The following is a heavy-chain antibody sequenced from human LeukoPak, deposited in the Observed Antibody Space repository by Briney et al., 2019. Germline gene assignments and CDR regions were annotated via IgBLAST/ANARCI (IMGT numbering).Heavy chain of an antibody. D-gene: IGHD2-21*02. J-gene: IGHJ3*02. CDR1: GFTFSSYA. V-gene: IGHV3-30-3*01. CDR2: ISYDGSNK. CDR3: ARVDDLSTAAFDI. Sequence: GGSLRLSCAASGFTFSSYAMHWVRQAPGKGLEWVAVISYDGSNKYYADSVKGRFTLSRDNSKNTLYLQMHSLRAEDTAVYFCARVDDLSTAAFDIWGQGTMVTVSS.